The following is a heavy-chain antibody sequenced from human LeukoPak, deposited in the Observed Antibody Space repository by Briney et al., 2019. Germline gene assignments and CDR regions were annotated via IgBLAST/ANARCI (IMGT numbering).Heavy chain of an antibody. V-gene: IGHV1-24*01. CDR3: ATVGGVAGAPFDY. J-gene: IGHJ4*02. D-gene: IGHD3-16*01. CDR2: FDPEDGET. CDR1: GYTLTELS. Sequence: GASVKVYCKVSGYTLTELSMHWVRQAPGKGLEWMGGFDPEDGETIYAQKFQGRVTMTEDTSTDTAYMELSSLRSEDTAVYYCATVGGVAGAPFDYWGQGTLVTVSS.